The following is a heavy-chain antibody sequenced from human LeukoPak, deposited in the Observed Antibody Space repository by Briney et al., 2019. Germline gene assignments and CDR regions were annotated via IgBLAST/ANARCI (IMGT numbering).Heavy chain of an antibody. CDR2: MNPNSGNT. J-gene: IGHJ4*02. CDR1: GYTFTSYD. V-gene: IGHV1-8*01. CDR3: ARGYFSSSSVGFGY. Sequence: ASVTVSCKASGYTFTSYDINWVRQATGQGLEWMGWMNPNSGNTVYAQKFQGRVTMTRNTSISTAYMELSSLRSEDTAVYYCARGYFSSSSVGFGYWGQGTLVTVSS. D-gene: IGHD6-6*01.